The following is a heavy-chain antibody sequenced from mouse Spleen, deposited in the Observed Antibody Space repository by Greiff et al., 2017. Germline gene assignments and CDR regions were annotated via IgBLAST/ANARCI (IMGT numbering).Heavy chain of an antibody. CDR2: IDPSDSYT. Sequence: VKLQQPGAELVRPGTSVKLSCKASGYTFTSYWMHWVKQRPGQGLEWIGVIDPSDSYTNYNQKFKGKATLTVDTSSSTAYMQLSSLTSEDSAVYYCARDDGYWGDYWGQGTSVTVSS. D-gene: IGHD2-3*01. V-gene: IGHV1-59*01. J-gene: IGHJ4*01. CDR1: GYTFTSYW. CDR3: ARDDGYWGDY.